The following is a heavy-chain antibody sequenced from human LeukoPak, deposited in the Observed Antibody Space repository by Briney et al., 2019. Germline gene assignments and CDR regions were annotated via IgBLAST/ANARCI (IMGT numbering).Heavy chain of an antibody. CDR1: GFTFSDSY. V-gene: IGHV3-11*04. Sequence: GGSLRLSCAASGFTFSDSYMTWVRQAPGKGVEWVAYISGSGHDINYSESAKGRFTISRDNAKNSLYLQMNSLRAEDTAVYYCARGSTNYYDSSGYYPAWGQGTLVTVSS. CDR2: ISGSGHDI. CDR3: ARGSTNYYDSSGYYPA. D-gene: IGHD3-22*01. J-gene: IGHJ4*02.